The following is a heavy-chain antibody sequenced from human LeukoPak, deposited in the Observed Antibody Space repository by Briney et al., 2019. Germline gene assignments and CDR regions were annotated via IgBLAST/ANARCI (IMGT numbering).Heavy chain of an antibody. CDR1: GDSVSSNSAA. CDR2: TYYRSKWYN. Sequence: SQTLSLTCAISGDSVSSNSAAWNWIRQSPSRGLEWLGRTYYRSKWYNDYAVSVKSRITINPDTSKNQFSLQLNSVTPEDTAVYYCARDLTLRYFDWYQFGWWFDPWGQGTLVTVSS. CDR3: ARDLTLRYFDWYQFGWWFDP. V-gene: IGHV6-1*01. D-gene: IGHD3-9*01. J-gene: IGHJ5*02.